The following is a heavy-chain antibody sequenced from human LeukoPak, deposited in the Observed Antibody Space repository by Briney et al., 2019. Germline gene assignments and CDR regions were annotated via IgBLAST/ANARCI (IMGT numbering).Heavy chain of an antibody. CDR3: ARSHDHLWGNYPDY. D-gene: IGHD3-16*02. CDR2: IHHDGRI. Sequence: SETLSLTCDVSGGSIDSTNWWNWVGQPPGKGLEWIGEIHHDGRINYNPSLKSRVTLSVDESKNQFSLRLNSVTAADTAMYYCARSHDHLWGNYPDYWGQGTLVTVSS. V-gene: IGHV4/OR15-8*01. J-gene: IGHJ4*02. CDR1: GGSIDSTNW.